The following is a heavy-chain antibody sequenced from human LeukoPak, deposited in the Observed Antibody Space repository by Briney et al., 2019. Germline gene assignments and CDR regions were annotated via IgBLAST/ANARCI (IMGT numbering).Heavy chain of an antibody. CDR1: GFTFDDYA. CDR3: ARGNRDTSGFYFYYGMDV. Sequence: PGGSLRLSCAASGFTFDDYAMFWVRQAPGKGLEWVSGISWDSRNIGHAASVKGRFTTSRDNGKNSLYLQMNSLRPDDTALYYCARGNRDTSGFYFYYGMDVWGPGSTVTVSS. J-gene: IGHJ6*02. D-gene: IGHD6-19*01. CDR2: ISWDSRNI. V-gene: IGHV3-9*01.